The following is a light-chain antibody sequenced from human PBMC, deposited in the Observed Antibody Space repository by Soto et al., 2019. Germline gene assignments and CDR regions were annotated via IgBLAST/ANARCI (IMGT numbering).Light chain of an antibody. CDR2: EGS. V-gene: IGLV2-23*01. CDR3: CSYAGSSTS. J-gene: IGLJ1*01. Sequence: QSALTQPASVSGSPGQSITISCTGTSSDVGSYNLVSWYQQHPGKAPKLMIYEGSKRPSGVSNRFSGSKSGNTASLTISGLQAEDEADYSCCSYAGSSTSFGTGTKLTVL. CDR1: SSDVGSYNL.